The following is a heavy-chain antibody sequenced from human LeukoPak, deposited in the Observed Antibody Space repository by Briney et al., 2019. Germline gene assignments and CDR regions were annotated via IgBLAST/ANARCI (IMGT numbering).Heavy chain of an antibody. V-gene: IGHV4-59*01. D-gene: IGHD3-22*01. J-gene: IGHJ3*02. CDR1: GGSISSYY. CDR3: ASTNSGYSHHDAFDI. Sequence: PSETLSLTCTVSGGSISSYYWSWIRQPPGKGLEWNGYIYYSGSTNYNPSLKSRVTISVDTSKNQFSLKLSSVTAADTAVYYCASTNSGYSHHDAFDIWGQGTMVTVSS. CDR2: IYYSGST.